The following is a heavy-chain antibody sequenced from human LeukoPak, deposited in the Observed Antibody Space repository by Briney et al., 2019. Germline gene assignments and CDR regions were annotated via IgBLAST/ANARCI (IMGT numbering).Heavy chain of an antibody. CDR1: GGSISSGDYY. V-gene: IGHV4-30-4*01. CDR3: ARDRRFGVVGNAFDI. D-gene: IGHD3-16*01. CDR2: IYYSEST. J-gene: IGHJ3*02. Sequence: SQTLSLTCTVSGGSISSGDYYWSWIRQPPGKGLEWIGYIYYSESTYYNPSLKSRVTISVDTSKNQFSLKLSSVTAADTAVYYCARDRRFGVVGNAFDIWGQGTMVTVSS.